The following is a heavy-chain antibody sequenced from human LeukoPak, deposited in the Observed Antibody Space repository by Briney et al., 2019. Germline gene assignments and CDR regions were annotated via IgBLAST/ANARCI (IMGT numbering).Heavy chain of an antibody. J-gene: IGHJ4*02. Sequence: GGTLRLSCAASGFTFSSYGMSWVRQAPGKGLEWVSAISGSGGSTYYADSVKGRFTFSRDNSKNTLYLQMNSLRAEDTAVYYCAKDRNPTTGWYYFDYWGQGTLVTVSS. V-gene: IGHV3-23*01. CDR1: GFTFSSYG. CDR3: AKDRNPTTGWYYFDY. D-gene: IGHD6-19*01. CDR2: ISGSGGST.